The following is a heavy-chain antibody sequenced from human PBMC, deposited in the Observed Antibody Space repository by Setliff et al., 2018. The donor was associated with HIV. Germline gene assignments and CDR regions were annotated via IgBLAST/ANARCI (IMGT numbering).Heavy chain of an antibody. CDR3: ARGGGFWSGQLDY. J-gene: IGHJ4*02. Sequence: SETLSLTCAVSSGSISSDNWWTWLRQPPGKGLEWLGEIYHSGSTNYNPSLKSRVTMPIDTPKNQFSLKLSSVTAADTAVYFCARGGGFWSGQLDYWGQGTLVTVSS. CDR2: IYHSGST. D-gene: IGHD3-3*01. V-gene: IGHV4-4*02. CDR1: SGSISSDNW.